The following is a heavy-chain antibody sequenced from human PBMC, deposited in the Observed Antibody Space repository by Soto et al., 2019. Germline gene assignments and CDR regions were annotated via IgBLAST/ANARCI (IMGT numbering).Heavy chain of an antibody. CDR3: ARGRRRVTIFPSVALKAYYYSGMDG. V-gene: IGHV4-34*01. Sequence: SETLSLTCAVYGGSFSGYYWSWIRQPPGKGLEWIGEINHSGSTNYTPYLKSRVTISVDTSKNQFSLKLSSVTAADTAVYYCARGRRRVTIFPSVALKAYYYSGMDGWGQGTTVTVSS. CDR2: INHSGST. D-gene: IGHD3-3*01. J-gene: IGHJ6*02. CDR1: GGSFSGYY.